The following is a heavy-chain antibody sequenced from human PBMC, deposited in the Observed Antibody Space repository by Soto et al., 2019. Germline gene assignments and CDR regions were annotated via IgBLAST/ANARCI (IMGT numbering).Heavy chain of an antibody. CDR1: GFTVSSNY. D-gene: IGHD6-19*01. CDR2: IYSGGST. J-gene: IGHJ3*02. V-gene: IGHV3-53*04. CDR3: ARGTGGYSSGWYKGAFDI. Sequence: EVQLVESGGGLVQPGGSLRLSCAASGFTVSSNYMSWVRQAPGKGLEWVSVIYSGGSTYYADSVKGRFTISRHNSKNTLYLQMNSLRAEDTAVYYCARGTGGYSSGWYKGAFDIWGQGTMVTVSS.